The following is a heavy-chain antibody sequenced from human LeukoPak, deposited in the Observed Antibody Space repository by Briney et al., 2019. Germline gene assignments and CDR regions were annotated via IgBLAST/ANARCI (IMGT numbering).Heavy chain of an antibody. CDR1: GFTFSSYS. CDR2: ISSSSSYI. D-gene: IGHD3-10*01. CDR3: AKDYYGSGSYYNPSYYYYYYGMDV. J-gene: IGHJ6*02. V-gene: IGHV3-21*01. Sequence: GRSLRLSCAASGFTFSSYSMNWVSQAPGKGLEWVSSISSSSSYIYYADSVKGRFTISRDNAKNSLYLQMNSLRAEDTAVYYCAKDYYGSGSYYNPSYYYYYYGMDVWGQGTTVTVSS.